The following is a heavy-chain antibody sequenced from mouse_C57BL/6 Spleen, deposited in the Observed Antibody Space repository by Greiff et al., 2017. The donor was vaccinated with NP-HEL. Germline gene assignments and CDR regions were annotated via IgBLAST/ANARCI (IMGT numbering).Heavy chain of an antibody. CDR3: ARAQSYGPFAD. Sequence: EVKLQESGPGLVKPSPSLSLTCSVTGYSITSGYYWNWIRQLPGNKLEWMGYISYDGSNNYNPSLKNRTPITRDTSKNQFFLKLNSVTTEDAATYYCARAQSYGPFADWGQGTLVTVSA. V-gene: IGHV3-6*01. J-gene: IGHJ3*01. CDR1: GYSITSGYY. CDR2: ISYDGSN. D-gene: IGHD1-1*02.